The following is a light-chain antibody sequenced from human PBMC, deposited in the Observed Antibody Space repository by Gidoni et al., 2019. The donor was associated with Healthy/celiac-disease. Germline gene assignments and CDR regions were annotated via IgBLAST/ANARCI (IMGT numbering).Light chain of an antibody. CDR1: QSVSSY. CDR3: QQRSNWPPIT. J-gene: IGKJ5*01. Sequence: DIVLTQSPATLSLSPGERATLSCRASQSVSSYLAWYQQKPGQAPRLLIYDASNRATGIQARFRGSGSGTDFTLTISSLEPEDLAVYYCQQRSNWPPITFGQGTRLEIK. V-gene: IGKV3-11*01. CDR2: DAS.